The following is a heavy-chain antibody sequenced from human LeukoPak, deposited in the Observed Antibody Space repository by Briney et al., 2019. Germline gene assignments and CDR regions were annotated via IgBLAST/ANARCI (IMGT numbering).Heavy chain of an antibody. Sequence: SETLSLTCTVSGGSISSYYWSWIRQPPGKGLEWIGYIYYSGSTNYNPSLKSRVTISVDTSKNQFSLKLSSVTAADTAVYYCARGDGYNYSWGQGTLVTVPS. J-gene: IGHJ4*02. CDR3: ARGDGYNYS. CDR1: GGSISSYY. V-gene: IGHV4-59*01. CDR2: IYYSGST. D-gene: IGHD5-24*01.